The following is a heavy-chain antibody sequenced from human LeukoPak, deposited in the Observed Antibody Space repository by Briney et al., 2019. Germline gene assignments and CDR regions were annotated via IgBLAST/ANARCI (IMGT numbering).Heavy chain of an antibody. CDR2: IIPIFGTA. D-gene: IGHD1-14*01. CDR1: GGTFSSYA. J-gene: IGHJ4*02. V-gene: IGHV1-69*06. Sequence: ASVKVSCKASGGTFSSYAISWVRQAPGQGLEWMGGIIPIFGTANYAQKFQGRVTITADKSTSTAYMELSSLRSEDTAVYYCARDSLAGGTSFDHWGQGTLVTVSS. CDR3: ARDSLAGGTSFDH.